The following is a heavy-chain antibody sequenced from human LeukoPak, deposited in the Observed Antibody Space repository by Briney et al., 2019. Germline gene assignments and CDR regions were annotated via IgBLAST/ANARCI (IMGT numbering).Heavy chain of an antibody. V-gene: IGHV3-30-3*01. Sequence: GGSLRLSCAASGFTFSSYAMHWVRQAPGKGLEWVAVISYDGSNKYYADSVKGRFTISRDNSKNTLYLQMNSLRAEDTAVYYCARDVSAYYDFWSGSHGVDYWGQGTLVTVSS. J-gene: IGHJ4*02. D-gene: IGHD3-3*01. CDR3: ARDVSAYYDFWSGSHGVDY. CDR2: ISYDGSNK. CDR1: GFTFSSYA.